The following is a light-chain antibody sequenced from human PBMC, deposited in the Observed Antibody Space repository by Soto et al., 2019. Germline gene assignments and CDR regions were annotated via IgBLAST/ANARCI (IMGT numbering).Light chain of an antibody. J-gene: IGKJ1*01. CDR3: QQYGSSPQGA. V-gene: IGKV3-20*01. CDR1: QSVSSSY. Sequence: EIVLTQSPGTLSLSPGERATLSCRASQSVSSSYLAWYQQKPGQAPRLLIYGASSRATDIPDRFSGSGSGTDFALTISRLEPEDFAVYYCQQYGSSPQGAFGQGTKVEIK. CDR2: GAS.